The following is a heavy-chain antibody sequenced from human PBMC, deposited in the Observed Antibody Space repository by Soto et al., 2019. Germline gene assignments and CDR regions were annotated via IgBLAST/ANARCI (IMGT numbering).Heavy chain of an antibody. J-gene: IGHJ4*02. CDR1: GFTFSSYA. Sequence: QVQLVESGGGVVQPGRSLRLSCAASGFTFSSYAMHWVRQAPGKGLEWVAVISYDGSNKYYADSVKGRFTISRDNSKNTLYLQMNSLRAEDTAVYYCARGEYYYDSSGYSDYWGQGTLVTVSS. V-gene: IGHV3-30-3*01. CDR3: ARGEYYYDSSGYSDY. D-gene: IGHD3-22*01. CDR2: ISYDGSNK.